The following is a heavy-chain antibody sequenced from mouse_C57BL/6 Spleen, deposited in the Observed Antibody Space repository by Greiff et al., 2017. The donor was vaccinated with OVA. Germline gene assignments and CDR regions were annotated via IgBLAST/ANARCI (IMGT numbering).Heavy chain of an antibody. D-gene: IGHD2-4*01. V-gene: IGHV1-72*01. CDR1: GYTFTSYW. CDR2: IDPNSGGT. J-gene: IGHJ3*01. Sequence: QVHVKQSGAELVKPGASVKLSCKASGYTFTSYWMHWVKQRPGRGLEWIGRIDPNSGGTKYNEKFKSKATLTVDKPSSTAYMQLSSLTSEDSAVYYCARRSSYDYDGEVWFAYWGQGTLVTVSA. CDR3: ARRSSYDYDGEVWFAY.